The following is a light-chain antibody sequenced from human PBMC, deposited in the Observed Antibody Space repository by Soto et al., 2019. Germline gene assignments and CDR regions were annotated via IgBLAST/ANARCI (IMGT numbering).Light chain of an antibody. CDR2: DVS. CDR3: QQRTYWPPVYS. CDR1: QSVSSF. Sequence: EIVLTQSPVTLSLSPGDRATLSCRPSQSVSSFLAWYQQKPGQPPRILIYDVSYRAAGIPARFSGSGSGTDFTLTISSLEPEDFAVFYCQQRTYWPPVYSFGQGTKLEIK. J-gene: IGKJ2*01. V-gene: IGKV3-11*01.